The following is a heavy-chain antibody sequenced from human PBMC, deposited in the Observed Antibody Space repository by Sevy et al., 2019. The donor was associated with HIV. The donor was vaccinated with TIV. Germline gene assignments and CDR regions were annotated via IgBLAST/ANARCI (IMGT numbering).Heavy chain of an antibody. CDR1: GGSISSGDYY. D-gene: IGHD1-1*01. J-gene: IGHJ5*02. CDR3: ARWLRYNSFGGFDP. Sequence: TLSLTCTVSGGSISSGDYYWSWLRQPPGKGLEWIGYIYYSGSTYYNPSLKSRVTISVDTSKNQFSLKLSSVTAADTAVYYCARWLRYNSFGGFDPWGQGTLVTVSS. V-gene: IGHV4-30-4*01. CDR2: IYYSGST.